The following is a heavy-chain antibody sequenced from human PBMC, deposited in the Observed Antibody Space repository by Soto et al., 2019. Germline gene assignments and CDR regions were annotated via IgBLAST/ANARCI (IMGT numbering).Heavy chain of an antibody. CDR1: GGTFSSYT. D-gene: IGHD2-15*01. Sequence: SVKVSCKASGGTFSSYTISWVRQAPGQGLEWMGRIIPILGIANYAQKFQGRVTITADKSTSTAYMELSSLRSEDTAVYYCARDHCSGGSCYSDYWGQGTLVTVSS. CDR3: ARDHCSGGSCYSDY. V-gene: IGHV1-69*04. J-gene: IGHJ4*02. CDR2: IIPILGIA.